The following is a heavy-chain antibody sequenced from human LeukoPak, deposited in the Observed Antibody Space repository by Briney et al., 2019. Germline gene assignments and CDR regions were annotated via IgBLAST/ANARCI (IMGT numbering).Heavy chain of an antibody. J-gene: IGHJ4*02. CDR2: INHSGST. V-gene: IGHV4-34*01. Sequence: PSETLSLTCAVYGGSFSGYYWSWIRQPPGKGLEWIGEINHSGSTNYNPSLKSRVTISVDTSKNQFSLKLSSVTAADTAVYYCARSPPYSSSPIGDYWGQGTLVTVSS. CDR3: ARSPPYSSSPIGDY. D-gene: IGHD6-6*01. CDR1: GGSFSGYY.